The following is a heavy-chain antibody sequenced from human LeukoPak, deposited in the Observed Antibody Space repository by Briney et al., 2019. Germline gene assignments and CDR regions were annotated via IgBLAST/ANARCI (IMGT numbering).Heavy chain of an antibody. D-gene: IGHD1-26*01. Sequence: ASVKVSCKASGGTFSSYAISWVRQAPGQGLEWMGRIIPILGIANYAQKFQGRVTITADKSTSTAYMELSSLRSEDTAVYYCARGSRGSXYGYYFDYWGQGTLVTVS. J-gene: IGHJ4*02. CDR2: IIPILGIA. CDR3: ARGSRGSXYGYYFDY. CDR1: GGTFSSYA. V-gene: IGHV1-69*04.